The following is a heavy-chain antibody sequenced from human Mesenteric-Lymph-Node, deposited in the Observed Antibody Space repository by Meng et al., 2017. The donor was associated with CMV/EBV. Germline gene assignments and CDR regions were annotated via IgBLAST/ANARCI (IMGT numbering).Heavy chain of an antibody. Sequence: SGPTLVKPTQTLTLTCTFSGFSLSPDAVGVGWIRQPPGKALEWLALTYWNDDQRYNPSLTTRLSLTKDTSKNQVVLIMTDMDPVDTATYYCARIHGSSWYDYWGQGTLVTVSS. CDR1: GFSLSPDAVG. D-gene: IGHD6-13*01. CDR3: ARIHGSSWYDY. V-gene: IGHV2-5*01. J-gene: IGHJ4*02. CDR2: TYWNDDQ.